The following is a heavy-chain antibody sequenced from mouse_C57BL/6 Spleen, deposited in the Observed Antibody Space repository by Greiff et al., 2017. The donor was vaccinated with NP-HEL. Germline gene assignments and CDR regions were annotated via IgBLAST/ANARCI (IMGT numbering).Heavy chain of an antibody. CDR1: GYTFTSYW. CDR2: IDPNSGGP. CDR3: ARSRVFLLLPPYLDY. D-gene: IGHD1-1*01. V-gene: IGHV1-72*01. Sequence: QVQLQQPGAELVKPGASVKLSCKASGYTFTSYWMHWVKQRPGRGLEWIGRIDPNSGGPKYNEKFKSKATLTVDKPSSTAYRQLSSLTSEDSAVYYWARSRVFLLLPPYLDYWGQGTTLTVSS. J-gene: IGHJ2*01.